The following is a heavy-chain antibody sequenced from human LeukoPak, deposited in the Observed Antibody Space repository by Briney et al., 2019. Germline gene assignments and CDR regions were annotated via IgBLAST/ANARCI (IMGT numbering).Heavy chain of an antibody. Sequence: GASVKVSCKASGGTFSSYAISWVRQAPGQGLEWMGRTIPILGIANYAQKFQGRVTITADKSTSTAYMELSSLRSEDTAVYYCAGVGATVTTADYGMDVWGQGTTVTVSS. J-gene: IGHJ6*02. V-gene: IGHV1-69*04. CDR3: AGVGATVTTADYGMDV. CDR1: GGTFSSYA. D-gene: IGHD4-17*01. CDR2: TIPILGIA.